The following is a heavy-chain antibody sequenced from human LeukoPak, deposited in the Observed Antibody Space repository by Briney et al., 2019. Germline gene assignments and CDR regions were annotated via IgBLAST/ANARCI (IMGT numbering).Heavy chain of an antibody. J-gene: IGHJ6*03. CDR1: GYSISSGYY. D-gene: IGHD6-13*01. Sequence: SETLSLTCAVSGYSISSGYYWGWFRQPPGKGLEWIACIYHSGSTYYNPSLKSRVTTSVDTSKNQFSLRLTSLTAADTAVYYCARQGGSSSPYYFYYMDVWGKGTTVTVSS. CDR2: IYHSGST. CDR3: ARQGGSSSPYYFYYMDV. V-gene: IGHV4-38-2*01.